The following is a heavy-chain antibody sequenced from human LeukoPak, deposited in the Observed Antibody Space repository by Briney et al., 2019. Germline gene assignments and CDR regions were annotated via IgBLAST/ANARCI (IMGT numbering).Heavy chain of an antibody. CDR3: ARDGDTTMVPIDY. CDR1: GFTFSAYW. Sequence: PGGSLRPSCAASGFTFSAYWIHWVRQAPGKGLVWVSRIDADGSSTKYADSVKGRFTISRDNAKNTLYLQMDSLRAEDTAVYYCARDGDTTMVPIDYGGQGTLVTVSS. V-gene: IGHV3-74*01. J-gene: IGHJ4*02. D-gene: IGHD5-18*01. CDR2: IDADGSST.